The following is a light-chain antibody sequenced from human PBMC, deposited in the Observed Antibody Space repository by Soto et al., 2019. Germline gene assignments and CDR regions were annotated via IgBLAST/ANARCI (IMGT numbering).Light chain of an antibody. Sequence: QAVVTQEPSLTVSPGGTVTLTCGSNTGAVTSGHYPYWFQQKPGQAPRTLIYVTSNKHAWTPARFSGSLLGGKAALTLSGALPEDEAEYYCFLSYSGVRLFGGGTKVTVL. CDR1: TGAVTSGHY. J-gene: IGLJ3*02. CDR2: VTS. CDR3: FLSYSGVRL. V-gene: IGLV7-46*01.